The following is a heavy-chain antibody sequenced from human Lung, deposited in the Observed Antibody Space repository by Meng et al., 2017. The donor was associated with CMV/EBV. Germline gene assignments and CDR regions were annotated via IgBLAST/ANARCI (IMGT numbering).Heavy chain of an antibody. Sequence: LRLSCTVSGGSISSGDYYWSWIRQPPGKGLEWIGYIYYSGSTYYNPSLKSRVTISVDTSKNQFSLKLSSVTAADTAVYYCAREVEGGYCSSTSCYTYNWFDPXGQGXLVTVSS. CDR1: GGSISSGDYY. D-gene: IGHD2-2*02. J-gene: IGHJ5*02. V-gene: IGHV4-30-4*08. CDR3: AREVEGGYCSSTSCYTYNWFDP. CDR2: IYYSGST.